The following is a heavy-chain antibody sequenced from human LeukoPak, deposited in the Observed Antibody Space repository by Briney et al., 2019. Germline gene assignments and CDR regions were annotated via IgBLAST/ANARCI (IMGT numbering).Heavy chain of an antibody. D-gene: IGHD3-16*02. Sequence: PGGSLRLSCAASGFTFSSYAMSWVRQAPGKGLEWVSAISGSGGSTYYADSAKGRFTISRDNSKNTLYLQMNSLRAEDTAVYYCAKDSYVWGSYRYWFDYWGQGTLVTVSS. J-gene: IGHJ4*02. CDR2: ISGSGGST. V-gene: IGHV3-23*01. CDR3: AKDSYVWGSYRYWFDY. CDR1: GFTFSSYA.